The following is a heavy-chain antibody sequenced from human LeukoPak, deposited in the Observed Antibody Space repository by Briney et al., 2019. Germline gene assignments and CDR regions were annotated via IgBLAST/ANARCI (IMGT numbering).Heavy chain of an antibody. J-gene: IGHJ3*02. CDR2: ISAYSANT. CDR3: ARDIHDYIWGSYRYQSDAFDI. CDR1: GYTFSSYG. D-gene: IGHD3-16*02. Sequence: ASVKVSCKASGYTFSSYGVTWVRQAPGQGLEWMGWISAYSANTHYAQQFQGGVTMTTDTSTNTAYMELRSLRSDDTAVYYCARDIHDYIWGSYRYQSDAFDIWGQGTMVTVSS. V-gene: IGHV1-18*01.